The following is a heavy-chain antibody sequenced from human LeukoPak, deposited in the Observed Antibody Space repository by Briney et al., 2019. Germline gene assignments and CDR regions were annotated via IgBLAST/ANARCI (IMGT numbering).Heavy chain of an antibody. CDR3: AKGRYYYYGMDV. CDR1: GFTFDDYA. V-gene: IGHV3-9*01. CDR2: ISWNSGSI. J-gene: IGHJ6*02. Sequence: GRSLRLSCAASGFTFDDYAMHWVQQAPGKGLEWVSGISWNSGSIGYADSVKGRFTISRDNAKNSLYLQMNSLRAEDTALYYCAKGRYYYYGMDVWGQGTTVTVSS.